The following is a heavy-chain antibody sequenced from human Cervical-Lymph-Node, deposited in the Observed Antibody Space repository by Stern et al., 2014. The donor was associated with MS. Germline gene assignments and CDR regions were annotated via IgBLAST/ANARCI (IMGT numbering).Heavy chain of an antibody. J-gene: IGHJ4*02. CDR3: ARDRNWNYDY. CDR2: ISPDGRTT. CDR1: GFTFGDHN. Sequence: VQLEESGGGVVQPGRSLRLSCAASGFTFGDHNMHWVRQAPGRGLEWLAIISPDGRTTHYADSVKGRFTSSRDNSKSTLYLQLNSLRPEDTAVYYCARDRNWNYDYWGQGTLVIVSS. V-gene: IGHV3-30*04. D-gene: IGHD1-7*01.